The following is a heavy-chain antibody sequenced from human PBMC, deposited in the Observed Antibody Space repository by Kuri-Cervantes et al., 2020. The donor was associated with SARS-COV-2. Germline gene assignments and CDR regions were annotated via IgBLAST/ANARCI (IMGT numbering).Heavy chain of an antibody. CDR3: ARVHSKGPLYDFWSGYYFDY. CDR1: GGTFSSYA. CDR2: IIPIFGTA. Sequence: SVKVSCKASGGTFSSYAISWVRQAPGQGLEWMGGIIPIFGTANYAQKFQGRVTITAGESTSTAYMELSSLRSEDTAVYYCARVHSKGPLYDFWSGYYFDYWGQGTLVTVSS. J-gene: IGHJ4*02. V-gene: IGHV1-69*13. D-gene: IGHD3-3*01.